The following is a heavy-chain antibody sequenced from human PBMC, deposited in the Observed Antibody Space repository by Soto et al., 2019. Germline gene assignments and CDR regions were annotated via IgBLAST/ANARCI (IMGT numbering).Heavy chain of an antibody. CDR3: ARYVVVVAASDY. CDR2: IYYSGST. Sequence: QVQLQESGPGLVKPSQALSLTCIVSGGSISSGDYYWSWIRQPPGKGLEWIGYIYYSGSTYYNPSLKSRVTISVDTSKNQFSLKLSSVTAADTAVYYCARYVVVVAASDYWGQGTLVTVSS. V-gene: IGHV4-30-4*01. J-gene: IGHJ4*02. D-gene: IGHD2-15*01. CDR1: GGSISSGDYY.